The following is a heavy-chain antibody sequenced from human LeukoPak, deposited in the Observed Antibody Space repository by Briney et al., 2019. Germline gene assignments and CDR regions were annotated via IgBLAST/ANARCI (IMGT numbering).Heavy chain of an antibody. Sequence: SETLSLTCTVSGYSISSDYYWGWIRQPPGKGLDWIGTIYHTGSTYYNPSLKSRVTISVDTSKNQFYLKLSSVTAADTAVYYCARYDVWGSYRAFDYWGQGTLVTVSS. D-gene: IGHD3-16*02. CDR2: IYHTGST. CDR1: GYSISSDYY. CDR3: ARYDVWGSYRAFDY. J-gene: IGHJ4*02. V-gene: IGHV4-38-2*02.